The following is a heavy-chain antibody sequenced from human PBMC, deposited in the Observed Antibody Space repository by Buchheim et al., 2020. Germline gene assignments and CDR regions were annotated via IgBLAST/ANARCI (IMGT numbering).Heavy chain of an antibody. J-gene: IGHJ4*02. V-gene: IGHV4-34*01. CDR3: ATKGGKFDSSGYGPIDY. CDR1: GGSFSGYY. CDR2: INHSGST. D-gene: IGHD3-22*01. Sequence: QVQLQQWGAGLLKPSETLSLTCAVYGGSFSGYYWSWIRQPPGKGLEWIGEINHSGSTNYNPSLKSRVTISVDTSKNQFSLKLSSVTAADTAVYYCATKGGKFDSSGYGPIDYWGQGTL.